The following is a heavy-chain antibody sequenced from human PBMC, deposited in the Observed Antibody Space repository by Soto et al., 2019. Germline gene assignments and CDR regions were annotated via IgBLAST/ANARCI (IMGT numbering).Heavy chain of an antibody. D-gene: IGHD3-22*01. V-gene: IGHV4-34*01. CDR3: ARGSVETCDSSGFYGY. CDR2: INHSGGT. CDR1: GGSFSAYY. J-gene: IGHJ6*03. Sequence: SETLSLTCALYGGSFSAYYWSWIRQPPGKGLEWFGEINHSGGTSYNPSLKSRVTISGDTSKRQFSMTLTSVTAAVRAVYYCARGSVETCDSSGFYGYRGKVTPGTVCS.